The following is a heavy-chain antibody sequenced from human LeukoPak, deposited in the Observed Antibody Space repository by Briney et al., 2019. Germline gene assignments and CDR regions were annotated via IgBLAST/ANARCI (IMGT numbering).Heavy chain of an antibody. J-gene: IGHJ4*02. V-gene: IGHV3-30*04. Sequence: PGGSLRLSCAASGFTFSSYAMHWVRQAPGKGLEWVAVISYDGSNKYYADSVKGRFTISRDNSKNTLYLQMNSLRAEDTAVYYCARGGSYYDRGPFDYWGQGTLVTVSS. D-gene: IGHD1-26*01. CDR3: ARGGSYYDRGPFDY. CDR2: ISYDGSNK. CDR1: GFTFSSYA.